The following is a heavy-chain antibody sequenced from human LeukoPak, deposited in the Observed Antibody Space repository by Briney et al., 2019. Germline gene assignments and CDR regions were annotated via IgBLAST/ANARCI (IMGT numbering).Heavy chain of an antibody. CDR2: ISYDGSNK. D-gene: IGHD4-17*01. CDR1: GFTFSNYG. J-gene: IGHJ3*01. Sequence: PGGSLRLSCAASGFTFSNYGIHGVRQAPGKGLEWVAVISYDGSNKYYPDSVKGRFTISRDDSKNTLYLQMSRLTTEDTAMYYCAKDWPGYSDLDAFDLWGLGTMVTVSS. V-gene: IGHV3-30*18. CDR3: AKDWPGYSDLDAFDL.